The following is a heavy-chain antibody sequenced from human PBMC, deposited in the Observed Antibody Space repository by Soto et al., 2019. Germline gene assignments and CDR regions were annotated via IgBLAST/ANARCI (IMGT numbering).Heavy chain of an antibody. Sequence: GESLKISCKGSGYSFTSYWIGWVRQMPGKGLEWMGIIYPGDSDTRYSPSFQGQVTISADKSISTAYLQWSSLKASDTAMYYCARQVIAPYYYYYYMDVWGKGTTVTVSS. CDR1: GYSFTSYW. V-gene: IGHV5-51*01. J-gene: IGHJ6*03. CDR2: IYPGDSDT. D-gene: IGHD6-13*01. CDR3: ARQVIAPYYYYYYMDV.